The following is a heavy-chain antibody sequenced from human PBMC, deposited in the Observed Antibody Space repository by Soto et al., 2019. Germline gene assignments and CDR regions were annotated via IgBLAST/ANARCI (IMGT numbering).Heavy chain of an antibody. CDR2: MNPNSGNT. V-gene: IGHV1-8*01. Sequence: GASVKVSFKASGYTFTSYDINWVRQATGQGLEWMGWMNPNSGNTGYAQKFQGRVTMTRNTSISTAYMELSSLRSEDTAVYYCARGRILAPPPPLDYWGQGTLVTVSS. J-gene: IGHJ4*02. CDR1: GYTFTSYD. D-gene: IGHD5-18*01. CDR3: ARGRILAPPPPLDY.